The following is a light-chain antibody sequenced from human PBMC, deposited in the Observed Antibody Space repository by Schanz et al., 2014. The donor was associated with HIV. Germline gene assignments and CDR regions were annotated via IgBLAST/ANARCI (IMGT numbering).Light chain of an antibody. CDR3: SSFAGKRNLL. Sequence: QSALTQPPSASGSPGQSVTISCTGTSSDIGAYDFVSWYQHHPGKAPKLLIYEVNKRPSGVPNRFSGSKSGNVASLTVSGLQADDEADYYCSSFAGKRNLLFGGGTKVTVL. V-gene: IGLV2-8*01. CDR2: EVN. CDR1: SSDIGAYDF. J-gene: IGLJ3*02.